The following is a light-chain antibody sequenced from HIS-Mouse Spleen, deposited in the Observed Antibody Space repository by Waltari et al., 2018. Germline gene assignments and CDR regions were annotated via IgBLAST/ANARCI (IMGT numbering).Light chain of an antibody. CDR3: AAWDDSLNGVV. J-gene: IGLJ2*01. CDR2: SNN. CDR1: SSNIGSNT. V-gene: IGLV1-44*01. Sequence: QPVLTQPPSASGTPGQRVTSPCSGSSSNIGSNTANWYQQPPGTAPKLLIYSNNQRPSGVPDRFSGSKSGTSASLAISGLQSEDEADYYCAAWDDSLNGVVFGGGTKLTVL.